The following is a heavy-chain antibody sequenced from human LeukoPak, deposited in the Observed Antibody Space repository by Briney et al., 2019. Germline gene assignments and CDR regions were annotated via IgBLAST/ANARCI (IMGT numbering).Heavy chain of an antibody. CDR1: GFTFSSYA. D-gene: IGHD2/OR15-2a*01. J-gene: IGHJ4*02. V-gene: IGHV3-30-3*01. CDR3: VSFYETY. Sequence: GGSLRLSCAASGFTFSSYAVHWVRQAPGKGLEWVAVISYDGSNKYYADSVKGRFTISKDNAKNTVYLQMNNLRAEDTAVYYCVSFYETYWGRGTLVTVSS. CDR2: ISYDGSNK.